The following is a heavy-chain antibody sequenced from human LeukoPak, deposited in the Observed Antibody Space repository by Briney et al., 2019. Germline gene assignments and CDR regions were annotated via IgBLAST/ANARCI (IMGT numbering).Heavy chain of an antibody. CDR2: INPNSGGT. V-gene: IGHV1-2*02. J-gene: IGHJ5*02. CDR1: GYTFTGYY. D-gene: IGHD1-26*01. Sequence: GASVKVSCKASGYTFTGYYMHWVRQAPGQGLEWMGWINPNSGGTNYAQKFQGRVTMTRDTSISAAYMELSRLRSEGTAVYYCARVGDRGSYFGWFDPWGQGTLVTVSS. CDR3: ARVGDRGSYFGWFDP.